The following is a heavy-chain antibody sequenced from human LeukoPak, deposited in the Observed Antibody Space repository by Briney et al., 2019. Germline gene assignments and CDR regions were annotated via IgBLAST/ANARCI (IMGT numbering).Heavy chain of an antibody. V-gene: IGHV3-33*01. Sequence: GSLRLSCAASGFTFRSYGMHWVRQAPGKGLKWVAVIWYDGSNKYYADSVKGRFTISRDNSKNTVYLQMNSLRAEDTAVYYCARDMVDGSKSRAGYFDYWGQGTLVTVSS. CDR3: ARDMVDGSKSRAGYFDY. CDR2: IWYDGSNK. D-gene: IGHD3-10*01. J-gene: IGHJ4*02. CDR1: GFTFRSYG.